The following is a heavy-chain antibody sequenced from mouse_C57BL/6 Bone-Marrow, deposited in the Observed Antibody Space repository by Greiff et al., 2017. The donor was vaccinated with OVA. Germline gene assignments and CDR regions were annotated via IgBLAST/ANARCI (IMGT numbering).Heavy chain of an antibody. J-gene: IGHJ3*01. CDR2: INPSNGGT. D-gene: IGHD2-2*01. CDR1: GYTFTSYW. CDR3: APSMVATRGGFAD. Sequence: QVQLQQPGTELVKPGASVKLSCKASGYTFTSYWMHWVKQRPGQGLEWIGNINPSNGGTNYNEKFKSKATLTVDKSSSTAYMQLSSLTAEDSAVYDCAPSMVATRGGFADWGQGTLVTVSA. V-gene: IGHV1-53*01.